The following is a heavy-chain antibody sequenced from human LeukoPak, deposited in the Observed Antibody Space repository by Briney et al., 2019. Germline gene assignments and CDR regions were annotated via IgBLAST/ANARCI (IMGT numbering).Heavy chain of an antibody. V-gene: IGHV4-59*01. CDR2: ISYSGST. D-gene: IGHD5-18*01. CDR3: ARDRYSYGF. CDR1: GGFISTYY. J-gene: IGHJ4*02. Sequence: SEALSLTCTVSGGFISTYYWSWIRQPPGKGLEWIGFISYSGSTYHNPSLKSRVTMSVDTSKNQFSLNLRSVTAADTAVYYCARDRYSYGFWGQGILVTVSS.